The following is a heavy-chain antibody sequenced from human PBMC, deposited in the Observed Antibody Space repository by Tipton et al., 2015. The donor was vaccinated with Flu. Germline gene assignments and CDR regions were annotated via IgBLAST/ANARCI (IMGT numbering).Heavy chain of an antibody. CDR2: INPDSGDT. D-gene: IGHD2-21*01. Sequence: QSGAEVKTPGASVKVSCKASGYTFTDFFIHWVRQAPGQGLEWMGRINPDSGDTDYAQEFQARVTMTRDTSVSIAYMELSRLTSDDTAVYYCARADCVVRGCHMWWLDPWGQGALVTVSS. CDR1: GYTFTDFF. J-gene: IGHJ5*02. CDR3: ARADCVVRGCHMWWLDP. V-gene: IGHV1-2*06.